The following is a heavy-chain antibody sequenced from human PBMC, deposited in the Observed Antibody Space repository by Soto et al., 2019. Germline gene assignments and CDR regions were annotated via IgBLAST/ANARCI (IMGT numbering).Heavy chain of an antibody. CDR1: GGSISSSSYY. CDR2: IYYSGSS. Sequence: SETLSLTCTVSGGSISSSSYYWGWIRQPPGKGLEWIGSIYYSGSSCDNPSLKSRVTISVDTSKNQFSLKLSSVTAADTAVYYCARQRTLAYYYYYYMDVWGKGTTITVSS. J-gene: IGHJ6*03. V-gene: IGHV4-39*01. CDR3: ARQRTLAYYYYYYMDV.